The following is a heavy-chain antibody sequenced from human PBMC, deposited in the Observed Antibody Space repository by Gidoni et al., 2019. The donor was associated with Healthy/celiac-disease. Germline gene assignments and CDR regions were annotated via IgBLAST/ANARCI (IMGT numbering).Heavy chain of an antibody. V-gene: IGHV3-21*01. D-gene: IGHD3-22*01. J-gene: IGHJ4*02. CDR3: ARDDARPGSNGYYYGYFDY. CDR1: GFTFSTSR. CDR2: ISSSSSYR. Sequence: EVQLVESGGGLVKPGGSLRLSCAASGFTFSTSRMNWVRQAPGKGMEWVSSISSSSSYRYYADSVKGRFTISRDNAKNSLYLQMNSLRAEDTAVYYCARDDARPGSNGYYYGYFDYWGQGTLVTVSS.